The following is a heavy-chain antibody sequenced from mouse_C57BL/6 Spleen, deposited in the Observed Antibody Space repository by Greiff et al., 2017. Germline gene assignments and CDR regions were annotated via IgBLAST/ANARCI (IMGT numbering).Heavy chain of an antibody. CDR1: GYAFTNSL. CDR3: ARDYYGYGDY. V-gene: IGHV1-54*01. Sequence: QVQLQQSGAELVRPGTSVKVSCKASGYAFTNSLIEWVKQRPGQGLEWIGVINPGSGGTNYNEKFKGKATLTADKSSSTAYMQLSSLTSEDSAVYFCARDYYGYGDYCGQGTTRTVSS. J-gene: IGHJ2*01. D-gene: IGHD1-2*01. CDR2: INPGSGGT.